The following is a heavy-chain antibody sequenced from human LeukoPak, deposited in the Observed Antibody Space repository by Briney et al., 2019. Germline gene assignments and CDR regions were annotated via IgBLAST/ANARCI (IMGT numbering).Heavy chain of an antibody. CDR1: GYTFTGYY. CDR2: INLKSGGT. CDR3: ASSSYESRGYSHAIDF. Sequence: LAAAVKVSCKASGYTFTGYYMHWVRQAPGQGREWMGWINLKSGGTYYAQKLQGRVTITRETSFSTAYMELSRLRSDDTAVYYGASSSYESRGYSHAIDFWGQGTLVTVSS. V-gene: IGHV1-2*03. J-gene: IGHJ4*02. D-gene: IGHD3-22*01.